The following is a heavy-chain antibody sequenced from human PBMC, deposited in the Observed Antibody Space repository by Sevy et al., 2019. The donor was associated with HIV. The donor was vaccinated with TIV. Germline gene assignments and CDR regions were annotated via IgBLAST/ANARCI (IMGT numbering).Heavy chain of an antibody. CDR1: GFSLSTSGVG. CDR2: IYWNDDK. CDR3: AHLTWYYDFWSGYYTGQYFDY. V-gene: IGHV2-5*01. J-gene: IGHJ4*02. D-gene: IGHD3-3*01. Sequence: SGPTLVNPTQTLTLTCTFSGFSLSTSGVGVGWIRQPPGKALEWLALIYWNDDKRYSPSLKSRLTITKDTSKNQVVLTMTNMDPVDTATYYGAHLTWYYDFWSGYYTGQYFDYWGQGTLVTVSS.